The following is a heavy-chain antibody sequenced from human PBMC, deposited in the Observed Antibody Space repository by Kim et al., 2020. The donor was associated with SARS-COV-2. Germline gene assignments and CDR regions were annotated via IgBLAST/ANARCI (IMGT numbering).Heavy chain of an antibody. CDR1: GYTFTGYY. CDR2: INPNSGGT. J-gene: IGHJ4*02. V-gene: IGHV1-2*06. CDR3: AILFYSSSWYSDY. D-gene: IGHD6-13*01. Sequence: ASVKVSCKASGYTFTGYYMHWVRQAPGQGLEWMGRINPNSGGTNYAQKFQGRVTMTRDTSISTAYMELSRLRSDDTAVYYCAILFYSSSWYSDYWGQGTLVTVSS.